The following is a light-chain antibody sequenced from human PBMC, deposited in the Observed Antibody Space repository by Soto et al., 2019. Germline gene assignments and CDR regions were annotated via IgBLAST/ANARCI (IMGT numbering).Light chain of an antibody. CDR2: AAS. CDR3: QQSYDTPLT. CDR1: QTISRN. V-gene: IGKV1-39*01. J-gene: IGKJ4*01. Sequence: DIQITQSPVSLSASVGDRVTITCRSSQTISRNLNWYQQKPGKAPKLLIFAASSLQSGVPLRFSGSGSGTDFTLTISSLQPEDFATYYCQQSYDTPLTLGGGTKVDIK.